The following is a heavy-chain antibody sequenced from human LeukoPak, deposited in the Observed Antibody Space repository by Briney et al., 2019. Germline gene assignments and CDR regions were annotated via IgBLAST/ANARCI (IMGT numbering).Heavy chain of an antibody. J-gene: IGHJ4*02. CDR1: GGSFSGYY. CDR2: INHSGST. V-gene: IGHV4-34*01. CDR3: ARGFYVIAAHYFDY. D-gene: IGHD6-6*01. Sequence: SETLSLTCAVYGGSFSGYYWSWIRQPLGKGLEWIGEINHSGSTNYNPSLKSRVTISVDTSKNQFSLKLSSVTAADTAVYYCARGFYVIAAHYFDYWGQGTLVTVSS.